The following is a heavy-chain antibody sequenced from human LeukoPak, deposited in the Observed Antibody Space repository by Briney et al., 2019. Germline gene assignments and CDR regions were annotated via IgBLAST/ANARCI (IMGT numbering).Heavy chain of an antibody. CDR1: GYSISSGYY. J-gene: IGHJ1*01. Sequence: SETLSLTCAVSGYSISSGYYWGWLRQPPGKGLEWIGSIYHSGSTYYKPSLKSRVTISVDTSNNQFSLKLSSVTAADTALYYCARRRYYDGSGYLEWGQGTLLSVSS. V-gene: IGHV4-38-2*01. CDR3: ARRRYYDGSGYLE. D-gene: IGHD3-22*01. CDR2: IYHSGST.